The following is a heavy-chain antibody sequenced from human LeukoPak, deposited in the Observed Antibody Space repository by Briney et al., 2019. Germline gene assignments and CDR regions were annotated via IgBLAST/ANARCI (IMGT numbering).Heavy chain of an antibody. Sequence: SSETLSLTCTVSGGSISSSSYYWGWIRQPPGKGLEWIGSIYYSGSTYYNPSLKSRVTISVDTSKNQFSLKLSSVTAADTAVYYCARPRIAVAGRWGYYYMDVWGKGTTVTISS. V-gene: IGHV4-39*07. J-gene: IGHJ6*03. CDR1: GGSISSSSYY. D-gene: IGHD6-19*01. CDR3: ARPRIAVAGRWGYYYMDV. CDR2: IYYSGST.